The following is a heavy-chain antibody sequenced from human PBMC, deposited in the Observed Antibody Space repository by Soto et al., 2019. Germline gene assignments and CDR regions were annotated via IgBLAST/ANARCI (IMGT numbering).Heavy chain of an antibody. CDR3: ASGRSADGTGWFDP. J-gene: IGHJ5*02. CDR1: GYTFTSYD. V-gene: IGHV1-8*01. D-gene: IGHD6-13*01. CDR2: MNPNSGNT. Sequence: QVQLVQSGAEVKKPGASVKVSCKASGYTFTSYDINWVRQATGQGLEWMGWMNPNSGNTGYAQKVQGRVTTTRNTTRSTAYMALSSVRSEATAVYFFASGRSADGTGWFDPWGQGTLVTVSS.